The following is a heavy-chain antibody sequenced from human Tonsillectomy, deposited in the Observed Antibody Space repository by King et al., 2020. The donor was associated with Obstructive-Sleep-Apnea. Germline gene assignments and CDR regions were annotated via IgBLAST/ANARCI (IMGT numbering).Heavy chain of an antibody. J-gene: IGHJ4*02. CDR2: ITYSGST. Sequence: HVQLQESGPGLVKPSQTLSLICTVSGGSSSSGDHYWSCIRQPPGKGREWIVDITYSGSTYYKPSLTSRHTISVDTAKNQFPLNLGPFTAADTAVYYCARVSDQVVSWVDYWGQGTLVTVSS. V-gene: IGHV4-30-4*01. CDR1: GGSSSSGDHY. D-gene: IGHD2-15*01. CDR3: ARVSDQVVSWVDY.